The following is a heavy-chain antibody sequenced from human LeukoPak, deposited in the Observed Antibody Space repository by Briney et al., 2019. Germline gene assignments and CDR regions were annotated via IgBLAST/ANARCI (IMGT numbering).Heavy chain of an antibody. CDR3: AGGPLQRFPGAFDI. CDR1: RFTVSSNY. Sequence: GGSLRLSCAVSRFTVSSNYMSWVRQAPGKGLEWVSVIYSGGSTYCADSVKGRFTISRDNSKNTLYLQMNSLRAEDTAVYYCAGGPLQRFPGAFDIWGQGTMVTVSS. J-gene: IGHJ3*02. V-gene: IGHV3-66*02. D-gene: IGHD4-11*01. CDR2: IYSGGST.